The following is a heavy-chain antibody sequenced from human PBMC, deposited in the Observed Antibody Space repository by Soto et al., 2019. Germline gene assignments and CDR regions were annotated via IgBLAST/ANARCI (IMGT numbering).Heavy chain of an antibody. Sequence: SVKVSCKASGGTFSSYAISWVRQAPGQGLEWMGGIIPIFGTANYAQKFQGRVTITADESTSTAYMELSSLRSEDTAVYYCARSQEGYCSSTSCYRDYYGMDVWGQGTTVTVSS. CDR3: ARSQEGYCSSTSCYRDYYGMDV. D-gene: IGHD2-2*01. J-gene: IGHJ6*02. CDR2: IIPIFGTA. CDR1: GGTFSSYA. V-gene: IGHV1-69*13.